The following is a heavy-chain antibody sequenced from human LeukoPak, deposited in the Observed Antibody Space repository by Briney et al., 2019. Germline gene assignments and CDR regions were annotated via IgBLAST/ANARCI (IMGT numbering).Heavy chain of an antibody. J-gene: IGHJ6*03. Sequence: ASVKVSCKASGYTFTSYDINWVRQATGQGLEWMGWMNPNSGNTGYAQKFQGRVTMTRNTSISTAYMELSSLRSEDTAVYYCARWAPEGYYYYYYMDVWGKGTTVTVSS. CDR2: MNPNSGNT. V-gene: IGHV1-8*01. CDR1: GYTFTSYD. CDR3: ARWAPEGYYYYYYMDV.